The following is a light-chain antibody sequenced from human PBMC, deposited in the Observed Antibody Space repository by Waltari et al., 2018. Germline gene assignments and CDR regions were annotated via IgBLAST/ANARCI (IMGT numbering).Light chain of an antibody. CDR2: KAS. CDR1: QSINSW. J-gene: IGKJ1*01. CDR3: QQYNNYPWT. Sequence: DIQMTQSPTTLSASVGDRVTITCRASQSINSWFAWYQQKPGKAPNLLIYKASSLESGVPSRFSGSASGTEFTLTISSLQPDDFATYYCQQYNNYPWTFGQGTKVEI. V-gene: IGKV1-5*03.